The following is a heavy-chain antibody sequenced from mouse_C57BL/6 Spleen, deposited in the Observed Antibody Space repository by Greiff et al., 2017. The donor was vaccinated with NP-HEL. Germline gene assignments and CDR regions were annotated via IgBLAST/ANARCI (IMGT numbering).Heavy chain of an antibody. V-gene: IGHV1-64*01. D-gene: IGHD1-1*01. CDR3: ARGGLNYYGSSYDFDY. CDR2: IHPNSGST. J-gene: IGHJ2*01. CDR1: GYTFTSYW. Sequence: VQLQQPGAELVKPGASVKLSCKASGYTFTSYWMHWVKQRPGQGLEWIGMIHPNSGSTNYNEKFKSKATLTVDKSSSTAYMQLSSLTSEDSAVYYCARGGLNYYGSSYDFDYWGQGTTLTVSS.